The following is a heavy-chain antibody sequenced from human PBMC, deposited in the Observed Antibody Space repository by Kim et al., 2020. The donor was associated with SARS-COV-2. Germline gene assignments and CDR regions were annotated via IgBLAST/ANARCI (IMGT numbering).Heavy chain of an antibody. V-gene: IGHV4-59*13. J-gene: IGHJ4*02. CDR3: ARALEGYSSSWFFDY. D-gene: IGHD6-13*01. Sequence: SETLSLTCTVSGGSISSYYWSWIRQPPGKGLEWIGYIYYSGSTNYNPSLKSRVTISVDTSKNQFSLKLSSVTAADTAVYYCARALEGYSSSWFFDYWGQGTLVTGSS. CDR1: GGSISSYY. CDR2: IYYSGST.